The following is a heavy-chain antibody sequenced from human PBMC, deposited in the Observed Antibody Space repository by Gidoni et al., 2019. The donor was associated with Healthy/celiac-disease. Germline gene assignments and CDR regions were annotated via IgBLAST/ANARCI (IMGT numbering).Heavy chain of an antibody. CDR3: AKDRYSSSFFDY. CDR1: GFPFSSYA. Sequence: EVQLLVSGGGLVQPGGSLSLSCAASGFPFSSYAMSWVRQAPGKGLEWVSAISGSGGSTYYADSVKGRFTISRDNSKNTLYLQMNSLRAEDTAVYYCAKDRYSSSFFDYWGQGTLVTVSS. D-gene: IGHD6-13*01. J-gene: IGHJ4*02. CDR2: ISGSGGST. V-gene: IGHV3-23*01.